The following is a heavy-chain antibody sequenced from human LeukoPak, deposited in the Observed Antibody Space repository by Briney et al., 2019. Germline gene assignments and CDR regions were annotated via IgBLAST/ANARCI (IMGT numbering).Heavy chain of an antibody. CDR3: AKSPHDYGDAGVDY. CDR2: IWYDGSNK. CDR1: GFTFSSYG. Sequence: GRSLRLSCAASGFTFSSYGMHWVRQAPGKGLEWVAVIWYDGSNKYYAGSVKGRFTISRDNSKNTLYLQMNSLRAEDTAVYYCAKSPHDYGDAGVDYWGQGTLVTVSS. V-gene: IGHV3-33*06. J-gene: IGHJ4*02. D-gene: IGHD4-17*01.